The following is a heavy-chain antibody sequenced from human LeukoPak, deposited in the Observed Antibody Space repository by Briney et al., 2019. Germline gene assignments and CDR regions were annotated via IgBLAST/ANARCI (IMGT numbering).Heavy chain of an antibody. CDR3: ARVIQHWYFDL. CDR1: GYTFTVYY. J-gene: IGHJ2*01. V-gene: IGHV1-2*02. CDR2: INPDSGGK. D-gene: IGHD5-18*01. Sequence: ASVNVSCKASGYTFTVYYRHWVRHAPGQGREGMGWINPDSGGKTSAQTFPGRVTMTRDTSISTAYMALSRLRSDETAVYYCARVIQHWYFDLWGRGTLVTVSS.